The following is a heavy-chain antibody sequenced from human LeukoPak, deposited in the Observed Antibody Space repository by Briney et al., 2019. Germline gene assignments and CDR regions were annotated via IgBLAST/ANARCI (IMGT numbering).Heavy chain of an antibody. J-gene: IGHJ4*02. D-gene: IGHD3-10*01. Sequence: ASVKVPCKASGGTFSSYAISWVRQAPGQGLEWMGGIIPIFGTANYAQKFQGRVTITTDESTSTAYMELSSLRSEDTAVYYCASHYYGSGSFLYYFDYWGQGTLVTVSS. V-gene: IGHV1-69*05. CDR3: ASHYYGSGSFLYYFDY. CDR1: GGTFSSYA. CDR2: IIPIFGTA.